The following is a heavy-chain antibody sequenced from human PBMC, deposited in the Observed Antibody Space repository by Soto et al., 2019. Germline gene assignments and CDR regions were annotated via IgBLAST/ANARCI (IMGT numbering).Heavy chain of an antibody. V-gene: IGHV3-23*01. CDR3: TTDPCTRSSCYFDF. D-gene: IGHD2-2*01. CDR2: ISGSDAGT. CDR1: GFTFSSHA. Sequence: EVQLLESGGGLVQPGGSLRLSCEASGFTFSSHAMSWVRQAPGKGLEWVSAISGSDAGTFDADSVRGRFTISRDNSKNTLYLHMTSLRVEDTARYYYTTDPCTRSSCYFDFWGQGSLVTVSS. J-gene: IGHJ4*02.